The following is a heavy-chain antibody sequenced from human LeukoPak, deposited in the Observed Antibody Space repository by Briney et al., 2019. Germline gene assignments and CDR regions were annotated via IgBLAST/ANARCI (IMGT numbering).Heavy chain of an antibody. Sequence: GGSLRLSCPAPGFTFSSYAMGGVPQPPGKGLEWVSAISGSGGSTYYADSVKGRFTISRDNSKNTLYLQMNSLRAEDTAVYYCARPYSGSRYDAFDIWGQGTMVTVSS. CDR1: GFTFSSYA. CDR3: ARPYSGSRYDAFDI. V-gene: IGHV3-23*01. D-gene: IGHD1-26*01. CDR2: ISGSGGST. J-gene: IGHJ3*02.